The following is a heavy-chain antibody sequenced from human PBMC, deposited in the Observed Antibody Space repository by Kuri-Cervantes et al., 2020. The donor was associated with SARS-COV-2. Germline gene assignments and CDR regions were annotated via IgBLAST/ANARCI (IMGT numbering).Heavy chain of an antibody. Sequence: KVSCKGSGYSFTSYWICCVRQMPGKGLEWMGIIYHGDSDTRYSPSFQGQVTISADKSISTAYLQWSSLKAPDTAMYYCARWEIRFLGSWFDPWGQGTLGTVSS. CDR3: ARWEIRFLGSWFDP. CDR2: IYHGDSDT. V-gene: IGHV5-51*01. CDR1: GYSFTSYW. J-gene: IGHJ5*02. D-gene: IGHD3-3*01.